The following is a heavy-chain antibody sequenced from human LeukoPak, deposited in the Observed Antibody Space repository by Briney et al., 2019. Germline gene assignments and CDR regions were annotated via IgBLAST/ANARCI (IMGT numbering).Heavy chain of an antibody. CDR1: GYSFTSNG. V-gene: IGHV1-18*01. CDR3: ARDSDFWSGYDPLADYYGMDV. J-gene: IGHJ6*02. CDR2: ISAYNGNT. Sequence: GASVKVSCKASGYSFTSNGIGWVRQAPGQGLEWMGRISAYNGNTNYAQKLHGRVTMTTDTSTSTAYMELRSLRSDDTAVYYCARDSDFWSGYDPLADYYGMDVWGQGTTVTVSS. D-gene: IGHD3-3*01.